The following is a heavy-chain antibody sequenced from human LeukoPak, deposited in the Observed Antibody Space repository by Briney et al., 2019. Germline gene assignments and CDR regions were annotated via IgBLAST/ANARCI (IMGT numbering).Heavy chain of an antibody. CDR1: GGSISSYY. J-gene: IGHJ3*02. D-gene: IGHD6-19*01. CDR3: ARVRKSEQWPVLDAFDI. CDR2: IYYSGST. Sequence: SETLSLTCTVSGGSISSYYWSWIRQPPGKGLEWIGYIYYSGSTNYNPSLKSRVTISVDTSKNQFSLKLSSVTAVDTAVYYCARVRKSEQWPVLDAFDIWGQGTMVTVSS. V-gene: IGHV4-59*01.